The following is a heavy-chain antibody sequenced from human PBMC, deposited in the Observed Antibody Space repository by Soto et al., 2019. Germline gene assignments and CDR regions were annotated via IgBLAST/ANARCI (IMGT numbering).Heavy chain of an antibody. CDR2: IYYSGST. V-gene: IGHV4-59*01. J-gene: IGHJ4*02. D-gene: IGHD3-22*01. Sequence: SETLSLSCTVSGGSISSYYWSWIRQPPGKGLEWIGYIYYSGSTNYNPSLKSRVTISVDTSKNQFSLKLSSVTAADTAVYYCAGRASRYYYDSSGYFDYWGQGTLVTVSS. CDR1: GGSISSYY. CDR3: AGRASRYYYDSSGYFDY.